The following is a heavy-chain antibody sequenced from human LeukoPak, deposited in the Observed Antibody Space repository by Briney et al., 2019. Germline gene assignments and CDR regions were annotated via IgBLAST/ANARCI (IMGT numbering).Heavy chain of an antibody. CDR2: ISSSSSTI. CDR1: GFTFSSYT. V-gene: IGHV3-48*02. J-gene: IGHJ3*01. CDR3: ARRCRATRGYNDAFDL. Sequence: PGGSLRLSCAASGFTFSSYTMNWVRQAPGKGLEWVSYISSSSSTIYYADSVKGRFTMSRDNAKNSLYLKINSLRHEDTAVYYCARRCRATRGYNDAFDLWGQGTLVTVAS. D-gene: IGHD3-22*01.